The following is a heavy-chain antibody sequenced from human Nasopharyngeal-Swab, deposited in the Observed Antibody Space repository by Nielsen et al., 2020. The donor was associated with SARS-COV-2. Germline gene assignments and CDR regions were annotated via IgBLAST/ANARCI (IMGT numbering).Heavy chain of an antibody. CDR1: GFSLSTSGVG. CDR3: AHRRNDYIWGSLDY. J-gene: IGHJ4*02. D-gene: IGHD3-16*01. Sequence: SGPTLVKPTQTLTLTCTFSGFSLSTSGVGVGWIRQPPGKALEWLALIYWDDDKRYSPSLESRLTITKDTSKNQVVLTMTNMDPVDTATYYCAHRRNDYIWGSLDYWGQGTLVTVSS. CDR2: IYWDDDK. V-gene: IGHV2-5*02.